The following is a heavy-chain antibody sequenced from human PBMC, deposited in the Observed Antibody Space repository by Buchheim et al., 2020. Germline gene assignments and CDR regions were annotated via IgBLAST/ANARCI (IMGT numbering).Heavy chain of an antibody. J-gene: IGHJ4*02. Sequence: QIQLVESGGDWVNPGGSLRLSCAASGFTFSDYYMSWIRQAPGKGLEWVAYISTGSSSTNYADDVKGRFIICRDHANKSLYLQMNSLRAEDTAVYFCAREVKGAARYFDYWGQGTL. CDR2: ISTGSSST. D-gene: IGHD6-6*01. V-gene: IGHV3-11*05. CDR1: GFTFSDYY. CDR3: AREVKGAARYFDY.